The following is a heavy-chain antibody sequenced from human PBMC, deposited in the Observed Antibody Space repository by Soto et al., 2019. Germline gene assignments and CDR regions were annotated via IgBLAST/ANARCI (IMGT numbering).Heavy chain of an antibody. CDR3: ARGDSPVHFDH. Sequence: ASVKVSCKTSGYAFSNYGIAWVRQAPGQGLEWMGWINGYNANTNYAQKFQGRVTMTIDTSATTAYLELRSLRSDDTAVFYCARGDSPVHFDHWGQGILVTVS. CDR1: GYAFSNYG. J-gene: IGHJ4*02. V-gene: IGHV1-18*01. D-gene: IGHD4-4*01. CDR2: INGYNANT.